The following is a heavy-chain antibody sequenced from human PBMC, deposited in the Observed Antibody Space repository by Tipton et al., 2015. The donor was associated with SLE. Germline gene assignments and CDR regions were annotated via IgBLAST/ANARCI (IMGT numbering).Heavy chain of an antibody. V-gene: IGHV4-31*03. CDR2: ISHSGNT. CDR3: AKVLPTVYGAYDV. Sequence: TLSLTCTVSGGSINSGAYYWSWIRQHPGKGLEWIGYISHSGNTYYNPSLRSRVTISGDTFKNQLSLNLSSVTAADTAVYYCAKVLPTVYGAYDVWGQGTTVTVSS. CDR1: GGSINSGAYY. J-gene: IGHJ3*01. D-gene: IGHD2/OR15-2a*01.